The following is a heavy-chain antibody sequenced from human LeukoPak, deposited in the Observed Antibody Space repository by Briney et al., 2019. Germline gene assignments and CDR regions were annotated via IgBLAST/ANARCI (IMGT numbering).Heavy chain of an antibody. J-gene: IGHJ4*02. D-gene: IGHD2-15*01. V-gene: IGHV4-34*01. Sequence: SETLSLTCAVYGGSFSGYYWSWIRQPPGKGLEWIGEITHSGSTNDNPSLKSRVTISVDTSKNQFSLKVTSVTAADTAVYYCTRDRGGSSYYWGQGTLVTVSS. CDR1: GGSFSGYY. CDR2: ITHSGST. CDR3: TRDRGGSSYY.